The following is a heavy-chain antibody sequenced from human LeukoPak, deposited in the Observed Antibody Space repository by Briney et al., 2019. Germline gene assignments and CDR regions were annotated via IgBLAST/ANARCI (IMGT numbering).Heavy chain of an antibody. J-gene: IGHJ2*01. D-gene: IGHD4-17*01. V-gene: IGHV3-53*01. CDR1: GFTFSSYY. Sequence: LAGGSLRLSCAASGFTFSSYYMSWVRQAPGKGLEWVSVIYSGGSTYYADSVKGRFTISRDNSKNTLYLQMNSLRAEDTAVYYCARTVTRGWYFDLWGRGTLVTVSS. CDR3: ARTVTRGWYFDL. CDR2: IYSGGST.